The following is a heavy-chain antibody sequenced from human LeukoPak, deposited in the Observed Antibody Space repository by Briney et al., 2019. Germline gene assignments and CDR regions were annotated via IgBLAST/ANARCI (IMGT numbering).Heavy chain of an antibody. V-gene: IGHV4-59*01. CDR1: GASISGYY. Sequence: SETLSLTCTVSGASISGYYWSWIRQPPGKRLEWIGHIYSSGSTNSNPSLKSRIMISSDRTKNQFSLKLFSVTAADTAVYYCARGDHFAAGRYNYWGQGTLVTVSS. CDR2: IYSSGST. J-gene: IGHJ4*02. CDR3: ARGDHFAAGRYNY. D-gene: IGHD3-10*01.